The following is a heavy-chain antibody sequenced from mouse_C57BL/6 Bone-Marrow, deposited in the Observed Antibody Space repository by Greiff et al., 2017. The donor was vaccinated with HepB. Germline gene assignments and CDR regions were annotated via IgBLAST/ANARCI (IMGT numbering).Heavy chain of an antibody. D-gene: IGHD1-1*01. CDR2: ISNLAYSI. CDR3: ARRYYYGSSTYYAMDY. V-gene: IGHV5-15*01. CDR1: GFTFSDYG. J-gene: IGHJ4*01. Sequence: EVMLVESGGGLVQPGGSLKLSCAASGFTFSDYGMAWVRQAPRKGPEWVAFISNLAYSIYYADTVTGRFTISRENAKNTLYLEMSSLRSEDTAMYYCARRYYYGSSTYYAMDYWGQGTSVTVSS.